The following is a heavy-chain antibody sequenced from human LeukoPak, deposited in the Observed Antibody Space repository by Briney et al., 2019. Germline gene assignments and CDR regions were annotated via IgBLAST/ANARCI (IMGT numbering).Heavy chain of an antibody. D-gene: IGHD6-13*01. J-gene: IGHJ6*03. Sequence: SETLSLTCTVSGGSISPYYWLWIRQPPGKGLEWIGYVYYSGGTNYNPSLKSRVTMSVDTSKNQLSLKLTSVTAAYTGVYYCARRAAAVGTFYMDVWGKGTTVTVSS. V-gene: IGHV4-59*01. CDR2: VYYSGGT. CDR1: GGSISPYY. CDR3: ARRAAAVGTFYMDV.